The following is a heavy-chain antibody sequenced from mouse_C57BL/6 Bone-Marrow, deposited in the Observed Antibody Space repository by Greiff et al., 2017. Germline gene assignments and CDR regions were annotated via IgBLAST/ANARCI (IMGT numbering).Heavy chain of an antibody. CDR2: IDPSDSYT. CDR1: GYTFTSYW. D-gene: IGHD2-3*01. V-gene: IGHV1-50*01. CDR3: ARGGYYYFDY. Sequence: QVQLQQPGAELVKPGASVKLSCKASGYTFTSYWMQWVKQRPGQGLEWIGEIDPSDSYTNYNQKFKGKATLTVDTSSSTAYMQLSSLTSEDSAVYDCARGGYYYFDYWGKGTTLTVSS. J-gene: IGHJ2*01.